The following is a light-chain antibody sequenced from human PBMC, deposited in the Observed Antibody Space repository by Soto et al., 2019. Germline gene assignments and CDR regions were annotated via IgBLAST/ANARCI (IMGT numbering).Light chain of an antibody. Sequence: QSALTQPPSASGSPGQSVTISCTGTKSDIGVYDFVSWYQHHPGKAPRLIIYEVVQRPSGVPDRFSGSKSGNTASLTGSGLQAADEADYFCKSYAGSNTYVFGSGTKLTVL. V-gene: IGLV2-8*01. CDR3: KSYAGSNTYV. J-gene: IGLJ1*01. CDR1: KSDIGVYDF. CDR2: EVV.